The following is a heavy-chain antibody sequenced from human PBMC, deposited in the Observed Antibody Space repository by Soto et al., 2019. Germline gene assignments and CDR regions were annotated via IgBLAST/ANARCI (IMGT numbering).Heavy chain of an antibody. V-gene: IGHV3-23*01. J-gene: IGHJ4*02. CDR1: GFTFTNYP. CDR2: ISGSGGST. Sequence: EVQVLDSGGGLVQPGGALRLSCAASGFTFTNYPMAWVRQAPAKGLEWVSTISGSGGSTFYADSVKGRFTHSRDNSKNTVYLQRNSLRVEATDVYYCAKRPPKLEGSLFNYLGQGTLVTVSS. CDR3: AKRPPKLEGSLFNY. D-gene: IGHD3-3*01.